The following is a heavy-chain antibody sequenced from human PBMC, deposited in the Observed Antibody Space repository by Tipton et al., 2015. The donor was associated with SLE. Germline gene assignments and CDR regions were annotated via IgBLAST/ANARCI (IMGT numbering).Heavy chain of an antibody. CDR2: IYYSGST. CDR1: GGSIHSSKYY. J-gene: IGHJ1*01. CDR3: ATGDLTEYFQH. Sequence: TLSLTCTVSGGSIHSSKYYWGWIRQPPGKGLEYIANIYYSGSTFYNPSLKSRVTMSVDTSKNQFSLKLRSVTAADTAVYYCATGDLTEYFQHWGQGTLVTVSS. D-gene: IGHD1-14*01. V-gene: IGHV4-39*07.